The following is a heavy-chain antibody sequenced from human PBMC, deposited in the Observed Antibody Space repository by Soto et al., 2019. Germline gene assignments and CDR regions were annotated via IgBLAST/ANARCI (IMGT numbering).Heavy chain of an antibody. CDR2: IYFSGST. J-gene: IGHJ3*02. CDR1: GAAISSGGYY. Sequence: PSETLSLACPFSGAAISSGGYYWSWIRQHPGKGVEWIGYIYFSGSTYYNPSLKSRVTISVDTSKNQFSLKLSSVTAADTAVYYCARDLLYYDFWSGYSQGAFDIWGQGTMVTVSS. V-gene: IGHV4-31*03. CDR3: ARDLLYYDFWSGYSQGAFDI. D-gene: IGHD3-3*01.